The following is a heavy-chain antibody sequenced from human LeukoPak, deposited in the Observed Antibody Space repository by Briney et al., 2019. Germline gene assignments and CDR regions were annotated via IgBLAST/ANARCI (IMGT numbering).Heavy chain of an antibody. CDR3: ARDPYYYGSGSYYRPGLDY. J-gene: IGHJ4*02. CDR2: IIPIFVTA. V-gene: IGHV1-69*01. Sequence: SVKVSCKASGCTFRSYAISWVRQAPGQGLEWMGGIIPIFVTANYAQKFQGRVTITADESTSTAYMELSSLRSEDTAVYYCARDPYYYGSGSYYRPGLDYWGQGTLVTVSS. CDR1: GCTFRSYA. D-gene: IGHD3-10*01.